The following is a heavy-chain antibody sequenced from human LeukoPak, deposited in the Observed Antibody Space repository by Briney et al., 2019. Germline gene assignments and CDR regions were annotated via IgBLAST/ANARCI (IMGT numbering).Heavy chain of an antibody. CDR2: ISSSSTI. CDR1: GFTFSSYS. Sequence: PGGSLRLSCAASGFTFSSYSMNWVRQAPGKGLEWVSYISSSSTIYYADSVKGRFTISRDNAKNSLYLQMNSLRAEDTAVYYCAYLMSGRQTGTWGQGTLVTVSS. CDR3: AYLMSGRQTGT. J-gene: IGHJ5*02. D-gene: IGHD3-3*01. V-gene: IGHV3-48*01.